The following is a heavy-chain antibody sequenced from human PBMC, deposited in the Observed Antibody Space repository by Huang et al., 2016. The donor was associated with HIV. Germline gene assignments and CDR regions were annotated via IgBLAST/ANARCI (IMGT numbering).Heavy chain of an antibody. D-gene: IGHD6-13*01. Sequence: QVQLVESGGGVVQPGRSLRISCAASGFTFSSYGMHWVRQAPGKGLEWVAVISYDGKTKDYADAVKGRFSISRDNSKTTVYLQLNSLRVEDTAVYYRAKGGSAAAVLDFWGQGTLVTVSS. CDR1: GFTFSSYG. CDR2: ISYDGKTK. V-gene: IGHV3-30*18. CDR3: AKGGSAAAVLDF. J-gene: IGHJ4*02.